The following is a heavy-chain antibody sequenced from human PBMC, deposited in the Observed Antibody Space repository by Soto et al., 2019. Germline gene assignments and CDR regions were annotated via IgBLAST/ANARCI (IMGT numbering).Heavy chain of an antibody. CDR1: GFTFSTYS. Sequence: PGGSLRLSCAASGFTFSTYSMVWVRQAPGKGLEWLSAISSNGGSTYYANSVKGRFTISRDNSKNTLYLQMGSLRAEDMAVYYCARWSDSSGYYDSWGQGTLVTVSS. D-gene: IGHD3-22*01. V-gene: IGHV3-64*01. CDR3: ARWSDSSGYYDS. J-gene: IGHJ5*02. CDR2: ISSNGGST.